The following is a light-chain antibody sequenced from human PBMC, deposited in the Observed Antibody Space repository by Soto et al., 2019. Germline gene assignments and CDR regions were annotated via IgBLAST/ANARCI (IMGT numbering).Light chain of an antibody. CDR2: GAS. CDR1: QSVSSS. Sequence: EIVMTQSPATLSVSPGERATLSCRASQSVSSSLAWYQQKPGQAPRLLIYGASTRATGIPARFSGSGSGTEFTLTISSLQSEDFAVYYCLQYNYWPRGFGQGTKVEIK. CDR3: LQYNYWPRG. J-gene: IGKJ1*01. V-gene: IGKV3-15*01.